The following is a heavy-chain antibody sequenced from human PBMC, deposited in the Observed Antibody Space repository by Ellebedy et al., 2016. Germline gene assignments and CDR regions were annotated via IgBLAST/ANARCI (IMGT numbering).Heavy chain of an antibody. J-gene: IGHJ5*02. D-gene: IGHD3-10*01. CDR1: GFRLSNYF. CDR2: ISQSSMTI. CDR3: ARGVEHDYGSGSPNWFDP. Sequence: GGSLRLXXEASGFRLSNYFMNWVRQAPGRGLEWISHISQSSMTIYYADSVKGRFTISRDNAKNSLYLQMDSLRDEDTAVYYCARGVEHDYGSGSPNWFDPWGQGTLVSVSS. V-gene: IGHV3-48*02.